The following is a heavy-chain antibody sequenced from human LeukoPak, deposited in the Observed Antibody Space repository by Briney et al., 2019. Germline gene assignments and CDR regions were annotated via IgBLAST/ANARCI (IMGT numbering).Heavy chain of an antibody. D-gene: IGHD2-2*01. CDR2: IKQDGSEK. CDR3: ARDLVVVPAAPFDP. J-gene: IGHJ5*02. CDR1: GFTFSSYW. V-gene: IGHV3-7*01. Sequence: GGSLRLSCAASGFTFSSYWMSWVRQAPGKGLEWVANIKQDGSEKYYVDSVKGRFTISRDNAKNSLYLQMNSLRAEDTAVYYCARDLVVVPAAPFDPWGQGTLVTVSS.